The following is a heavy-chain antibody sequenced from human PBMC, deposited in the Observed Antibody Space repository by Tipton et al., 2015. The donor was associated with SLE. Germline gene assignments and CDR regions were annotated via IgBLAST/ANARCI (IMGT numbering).Heavy chain of an antibody. V-gene: IGHV4-34*01. D-gene: IGHD3-22*01. CDR3: ARGQWLLRTFDY. J-gene: IGHJ4*02. Sequence: LRLSCAVYGGSFSGYYWSWIRQPPGKGLEWIGEINHSGSTNYKPSLKSRVTISVDTSKNQFSLKLSSVTTADTAVYFCARGQWLLRTFDYWGQGTLVTVSS. CDR1: GGSFSGYY. CDR2: INHSGST.